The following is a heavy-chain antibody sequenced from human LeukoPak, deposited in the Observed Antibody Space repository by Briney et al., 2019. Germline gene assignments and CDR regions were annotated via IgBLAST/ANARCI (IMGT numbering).Heavy chain of an antibody. V-gene: IGHV3-7*03. Sequence: TGGSLRLSCAASGFTFSSYWMSWVRQAPGKGLEWVASITQDGSEKYYVDSVKGRFTISRDNAKNSLYLQMNSLRAEDTAVYYCAKPPYVDTAMLVLGYYYYYMDVWGKGTTVTVSS. CDR3: AKPPYVDTAMLVLGYYYYYMDV. D-gene: IGHD5-18*01. CDR1: GFTFSSYW. J-gene: IGHJ6*03. CDR2: ITQDGSEK.